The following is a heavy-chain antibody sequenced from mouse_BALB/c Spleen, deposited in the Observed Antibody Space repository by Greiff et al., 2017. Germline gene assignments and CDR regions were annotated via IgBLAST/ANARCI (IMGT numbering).Heavy chain of an antibody. V-gene: IGHV2-9*02. CDR2: IWAGGST. Sequence: QVQLKESGPGLVAPSQSLSITCTVSGFSLTSYGVHWVRQPPGKGLEWLGVIWAGGSTNYNSALMSRLSISKDNSKSQVFLKMNSLQTDDTAMYYCARDGDYGSSSYWGQGTLVTVSA. D-gene: IGHD1-1*01. J-gene: IGHJ3*01. CDR1: GFSLTSYG. CDR3: ARDGDYGSSSY.